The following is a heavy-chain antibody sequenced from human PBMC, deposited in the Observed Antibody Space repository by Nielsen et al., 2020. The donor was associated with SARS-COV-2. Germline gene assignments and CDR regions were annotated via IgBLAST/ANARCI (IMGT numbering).Heavy chain of an antibody. J-gene: IGHJ3*01. Sequence: GGSLRLSCAASGFTFTSYAMAWVRRAPGKGLEWVSGISSSGSKTHDADSAKGRFIISRDNSKNTLYLQMNSLRAEDTAVYYCATWGTYGDLDAFHFWGQGTMVTVSS. D-gene: IGHD4-17*01. CDR3: ATWGTYGDLDAFHF. V-gene: IGHV3-23*01. CDR2: ISSSGSKT. CDR1: GFTFTSYA.